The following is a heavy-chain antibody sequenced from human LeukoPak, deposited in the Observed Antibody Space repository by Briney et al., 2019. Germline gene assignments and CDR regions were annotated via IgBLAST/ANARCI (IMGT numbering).Heavy chain of an antibody. J-gene: IGHJ5*02. D-gene: IGHD3-10*01. CDR2: IYTSGST. CDR3: ARPYGSGSFLGFDP. CDR1: GGSISSYY. V-gene: IGHV4-4*07. Sequence: PSETLSLTCTVSGGSISSYYWSWIRQPAGKGLEWIGRIYTSGSTNYNPSLKSRVTMSVDTSKNQFSLQLFSVTAADTAMYYCARPYGSGSFLGFDPWGQGTLVTVSS.